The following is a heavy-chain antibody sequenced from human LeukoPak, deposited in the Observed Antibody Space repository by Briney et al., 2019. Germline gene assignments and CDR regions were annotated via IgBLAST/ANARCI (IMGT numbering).Heavy chain of an antibody. CDR3: ARALPSDAFDI. Sequence: PSETLSLTCTVSGGSISSGDYYWSWIRQPPGKGLEWIGYIYYSGSTYYNPSLKSRVTISVDTSKNQFSLKLSSVTAADTAVYYCARALPSDAFDIWGQGTMVTVSS. CDR1: GGSISSGDYY. CDR2: IYYSGST. J-gene: IGHJ3*02. V-gene: IGHV4-30-4*08.